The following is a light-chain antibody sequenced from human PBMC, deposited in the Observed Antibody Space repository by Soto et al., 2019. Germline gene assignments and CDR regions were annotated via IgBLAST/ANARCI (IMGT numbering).Light chain of an antibody. V-gene: IGKV3-20*01. CDR2: GAS. CDR1: QTVCNNY. J-gene: IGKJ1*01. CDR3: QHYCHSQWT. Sequence: EIVLTQSPGTLSLSPGERASLSCRASQTVCNNYLAWYQQRPGQAPRLLISGASTRATGIPDRISGSGSGTDFTLTIIRLEPEDFAVYYCQHYCHSQWTFGQGTKVEI.